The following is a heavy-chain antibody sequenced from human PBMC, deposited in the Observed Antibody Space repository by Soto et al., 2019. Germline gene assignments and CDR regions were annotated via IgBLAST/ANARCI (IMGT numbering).Heavy chain of an antibody. D-gene: IGHD2-2*01. J-gene: IGHJ5*02. CDR1: GYTFTGYY. Sequence: ASVKVSCKASGYTFTGYYMHWVRQAPGQGLEWMGWINPNSGGTNYAQKFQGRVTMTRDTSISTAYMELSRLRSDDTAVYYCARRSRPSRSSSTYHWFDPWGQGTLVTVSS. CDR2: INPNSGGT. V-gene: IGHV1-2*02. CDR3: ARRSRPSRSSSTYHWFDP.